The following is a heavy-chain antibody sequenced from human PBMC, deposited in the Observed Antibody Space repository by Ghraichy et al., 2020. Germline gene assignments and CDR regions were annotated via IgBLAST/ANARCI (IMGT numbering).Heavy chain of an antibody. Sequence: GESLNISCAASGFTFSRHWMSWVRQAPGKGLEWVANIKSDGSDIFYVDSVKGRFTISRDNAKNSVSLEMNSLRVEDTAVYYCARDPYGDYKYGGTDYWGQGTLVSISS. D-gene: IGHD4-17*01. CDR1: GFTFSRHW. V-gene: IGHV3-7*01. J-gene: IGHJ4*02. CDR3: ARDPYGDYKYGGTDY. CDR2: IKSDGSDI.